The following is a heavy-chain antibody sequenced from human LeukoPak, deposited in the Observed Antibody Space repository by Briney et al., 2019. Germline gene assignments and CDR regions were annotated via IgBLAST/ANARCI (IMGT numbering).Heavy chain of an antibody. Sequence: PGGSLRLSCAASGFTFSGYAMSWVRQAPGKGLEWVSAISGSGGGTYYADSVKGRFTISRDNSKNTLYLQMNSLRAEDTTVYHCARVAGTDYYYYYYMDVWGKGTTVTVSS. CDR2: ISGSGGGT. V-gene: IGHV3-23*01. D-gene: IGHD6-19*01. CDR1: GFTFSGYA. CDR3: ARVAGTDYYYYYYMDV. J-gene: IGHJ6*03.